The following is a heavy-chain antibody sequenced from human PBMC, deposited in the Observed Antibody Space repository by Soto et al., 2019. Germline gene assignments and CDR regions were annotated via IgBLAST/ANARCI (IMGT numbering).Heavy chain of an antibody. CDR1: GGSFSSYY. J-gene: IGHJ6*02. CDR3: ARGYYYGMDV. Sequence: SETLSLTCAVYGGSFSSYYWSWIRQPPGKGLEWIGEINHSGSTNYNPSLKSRVTISVDTSKNQFSLKLSSVTAADTAVYYCARGYYYGMDVWGQGTTVTVSS. CDR2: INHSGST. V-gene: IGHV4-34*01.